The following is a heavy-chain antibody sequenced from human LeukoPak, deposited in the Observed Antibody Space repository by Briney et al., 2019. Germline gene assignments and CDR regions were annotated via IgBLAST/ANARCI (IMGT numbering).Heavy chain of an antibody. CDR2: IYDSGST. CDR3: ARENQFGSGSYNYFDY. J-gene: IGHJ4*02. D-gene: IGHD1-26*01. V-gene: IGHV4-59*01. Sequence: PSETLSLTCTVSGGSISSYYWSWIRQPPGKGLEWIGYIYDSGSTNYNPSLKSRVTISVDTSKNQFSLKLSSVTAADTAVYYCARENQFGSGSYNYFDYWGQGTLVTVSS. CDR1: GGSISSYY.